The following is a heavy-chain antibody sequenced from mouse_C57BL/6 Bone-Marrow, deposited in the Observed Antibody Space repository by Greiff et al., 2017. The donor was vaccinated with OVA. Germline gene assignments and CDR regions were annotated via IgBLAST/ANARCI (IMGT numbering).Heavy chain of an antibody. CDR1: GFTFSSYG. V-gene: IGHV5-6*02. CDR3: ARHETGFAY. J-gene: IGHJ3*01. CDR2: ISSGGSYT. Sequence: DVMLVESGGDLVKPGGSLKLSCAASGFTFSSYGMSWVRQTPDKRLEWVATISSGGSYTYYPDSVKGRFTISRDNAKNTLYLQMSSLKSEDTAMYYCARHETGFAYWGQGTLVTVSA.